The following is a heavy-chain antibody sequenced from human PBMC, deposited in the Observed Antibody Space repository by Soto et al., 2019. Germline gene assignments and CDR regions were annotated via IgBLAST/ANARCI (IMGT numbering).Heavy chain of an antibody. CDR3: ARVDNRRMTITGVGFDY. CDR2: ISDTGRTI. Sequence: QVQLVESGGGLVKPGGSLRLSCAASGFTFSDYYMTWIRQAPGKGLEWVSYISDTGRTIYYADSVRGRFTISRDNAKNSLSLQISSLRAEDTAIYYCARVDNRRMTITGVGFDYWGQGPLVTVSS. V-gene: IGHV3-11*01. CDR1: GFTFSDYY. D-gene: IGHD2-2*03. J-gene: IGHJ4*02.